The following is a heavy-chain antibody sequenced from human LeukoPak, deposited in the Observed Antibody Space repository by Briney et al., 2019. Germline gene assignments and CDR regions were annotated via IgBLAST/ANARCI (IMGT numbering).Heavy chain of an antibody. Sequence: PGGSLRLSCTASGLTFSTYALSWVRQTPGKGLEWLSVISATGSTTYYADSVKGRFTISRDNSKNTLYLQMNSLRAEDTAVYYCAKNSPKPAGTYFQHCGQGTLVTVSS. V-gene: IGHV3-23*01. D-gene: IGHD2-2*01. CDR1: GLTFSTYA. CDR3: AKNSPKPAGTYFQH. J-gene: IGHJ1*01. CDR2: ISATGSTT.